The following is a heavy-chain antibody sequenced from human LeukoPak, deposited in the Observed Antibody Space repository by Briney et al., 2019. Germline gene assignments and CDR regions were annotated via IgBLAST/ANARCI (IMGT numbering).Heavy chain of an antibody. CDR1: GGSISSSNYY. V-gene: IGHV4-39*01. CDR2: FYYSGRT. D-gene: IGHD6-19*01. CDR3: ATGRTVAGKDY. Sequence: SETLSLTCTVSGGSISSSNYYWGWIRQPPGTGLEWIGSFYYSGRTYYNPSLKSRVTISGDSSKNQFSLRLTSVTAADTAVYYCATGRTVAGKDYWGQGILITVSS. J-gene: IGHJ4*02.